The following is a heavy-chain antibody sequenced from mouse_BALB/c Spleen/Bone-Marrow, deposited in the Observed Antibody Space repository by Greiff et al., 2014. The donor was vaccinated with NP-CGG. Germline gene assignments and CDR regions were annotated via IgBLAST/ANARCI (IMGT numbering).Heavy chain of an antibody. Sequence: VQLQQPGPELVKPGASVKMSCKASGYTFTSYVMHWVKQKPGQGLEWIGYINPYNDGTKYNEKFKGKATLTSDKSSSTAYMELSSLTSGDSAVYYCARDGNPYWYFDVWGAGTTVTVSS. D-gene: IGHD2-1*01. CDR3: ARDGNPYWYFDV. J-gene: IGHJ1*01. CDR1: GYTFTSYV. V-gene: IGHV1-14*01. CDR2: INPYNDGT.